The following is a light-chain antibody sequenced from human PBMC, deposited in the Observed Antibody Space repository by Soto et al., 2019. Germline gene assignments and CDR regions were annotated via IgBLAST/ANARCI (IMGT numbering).Light chain of an antibody. V-gene: IGKV3-20*01. CDR3: QQYGSSGT. J-gene: IGKJ1*01. CDR2: GAS. CDR1: QSVSSNY. Sequence: EIVLTQSPGTLSLSPGERATLSCRASQSVSSNYLAWYQQKPGQAPRVLIYGASTRATGIPARFSGSESGTDFTLTISRLEPEDFAVYYCQQYGSSGTFGQGTKVDNK.